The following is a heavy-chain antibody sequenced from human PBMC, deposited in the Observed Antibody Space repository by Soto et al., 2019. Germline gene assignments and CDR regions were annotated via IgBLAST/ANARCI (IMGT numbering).Heavy chain of an antibody. D-gene: IGHD5-18*01. CDR3: ASGKDTAMVISEPAFDI. Sequence: QVQLQESGPGLVKPSQTLSLTCTVSGGSISSGGYYWSWIRQHPGKGLEWIGYIYYSGSTYYNPSLKSRVTISVDTSKNQFSLKLSSVTAADTAVYYCASGKDTAMVISEPAFDIWGQGTMVTVSS. CDR1: GGSISSGGYY. J-gene: IGHJ3*02. V-gene: IGHV4-31*03. CDR2: IYYSGST.